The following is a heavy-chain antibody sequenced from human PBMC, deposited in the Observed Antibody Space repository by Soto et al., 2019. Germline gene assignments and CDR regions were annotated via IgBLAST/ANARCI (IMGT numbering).Heavy chain of an antibody. D-gene: IGHD6-13*01. V-gene: IGHV3-7*05. CDR2: IKQDGSEK. J-gene: IGHJ6*02. CDR1: GFTFSSYW. Sequence: PGGSLRLSCAASGFTFSSYWMSWVRQAPGKGLEWVANIKQDGSEKYYVDSVKGRFTISRDNAKNSLYLQMNSLRAEDTAVYYCARLPAGIAAARDGMDVWGQGTTVTVSS. CDR3: ARLPAGIAAARDGMDV.